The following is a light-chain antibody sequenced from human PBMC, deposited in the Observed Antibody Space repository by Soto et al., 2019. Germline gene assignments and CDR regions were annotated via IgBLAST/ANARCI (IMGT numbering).Light chain of an antibody. CDR2: DAS. Sequence: DIQMTQSPSALSASVGDRVPITCLASQSISSWLAWYQQKPGKAPKLLIYDASSLESGVPSRFSGSGSGTEFTLTISSLQPDDFATYYCQQYNSYSRTFGQGTMVDIK. CDR1: QSISSW. CDR3: QQYNSYSRT. J-gene: IGKJ1*01. V-gene: IGKV1-5*01.